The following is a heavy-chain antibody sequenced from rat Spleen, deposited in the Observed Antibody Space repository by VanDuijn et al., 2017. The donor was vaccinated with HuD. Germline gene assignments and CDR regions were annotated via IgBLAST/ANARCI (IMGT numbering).Heavy chain of an antibody. D-gene: IGHD1-11*01. Sequence: EVQLVETGGALVQPGRSLKLSCVASGFTFSNYWMYWIRQAPGKGLEWVSSINTDGGTTCYPDSVKGRFTISRDNAENTVYLQMNSLRSEDTATYYCVKDRDGGYAFDYWGQGVMVTVSS. CDR2: INTDGGTT. J-gene: IGHJ2*01. CDR1: GFTFSNYW. V-gene: IGHV5-58*01. CDR3: VKDRDGGYAFDY.